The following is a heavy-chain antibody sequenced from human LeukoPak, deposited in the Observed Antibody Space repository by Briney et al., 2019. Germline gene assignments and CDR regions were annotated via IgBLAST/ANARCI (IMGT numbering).Heavy chain of an antibody. CDR3: ARDGGRGLVDY. CDR2: INDNGDGT. D-gene: IGHD3-16*01. J-gene: IGHJ4*02. V-gene: IGHV3-23*01. CDR1: GFTFSSYA. Sequence: GGSLRLSCAASGFTFSSYAMSWVRQAPGKGLKWVSTINDNGDGTYYADSVKGRFTISRDNSYNTVSLQMNSLRAEDTAVYYCARDGGRGLVDYWGQGTLVTVSS.